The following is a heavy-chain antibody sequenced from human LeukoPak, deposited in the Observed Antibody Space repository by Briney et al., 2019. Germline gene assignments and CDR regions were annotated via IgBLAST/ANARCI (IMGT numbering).Heavy chain of an antibody. V-gene: IGHV1-18*01. CDR3: ARDRAGYYYDSSGYYYFSDY. J-gene: IGHJ4*02. Sequence: ASVKVTCKASGYKFTNYGISWVRQAPGQGLEWMGWINPYNGNTIYAQKLQGRVTMTTDTSTSTAYMELRSLRSDDTAVYYCARDRAGYYYDSSGYYYFSDYWGQGTLVTVSS. CDR2: INPYNGNT. D-gene: IGHD3-22*01. CDR1: GYKFTNYG.